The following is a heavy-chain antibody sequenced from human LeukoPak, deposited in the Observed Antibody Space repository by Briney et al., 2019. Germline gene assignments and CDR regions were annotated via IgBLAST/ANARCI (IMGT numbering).Heavy chain of an antibody. D-gene: IGHD5-12*01. V-gene: IGHV3-30-3*01. CDR3: ARGRYSGLGGDY. J-gene: IGHJ4*02. Sequence: GGSLRLSCAASGFTFSSYAIHWVRQAPGKGLEWVAVISYDGSNKYYADSVKGRFTISRDNSKNTLYLQMNSLRTEDTAVYYCARGRYSGLGGDYWGQGTLVTVSS. CDR2: ISYDGSNK. CDR1: GFTFSSYA.